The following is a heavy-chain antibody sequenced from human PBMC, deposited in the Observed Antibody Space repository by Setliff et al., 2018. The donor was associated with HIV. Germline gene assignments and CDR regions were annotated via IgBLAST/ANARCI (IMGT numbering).Heavy chain of an antibody. CDR2: IFYSGST. CDR1: GASLSRSSSH. V-gene: IGHV4-39*01. Sequence: PSETLSLTCTVSGASLSRSSSHWGWIRQPPGKELEWIGPIFYSGSTYYNPSLQSRVNLTVDTSKNHFSLSLTSVTAADTAVYYCAGSWIQFLSRILYCGGDCYSPLDSWGPGTLVTVS. CDR3: AGSWIQFLSRILYCGGDCYSPLDS. D-gene: IGHD2-21*01. J-gene: IGHJ4*02.